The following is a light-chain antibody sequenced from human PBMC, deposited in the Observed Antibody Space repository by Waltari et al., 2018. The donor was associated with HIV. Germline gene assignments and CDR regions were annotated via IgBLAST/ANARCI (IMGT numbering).Light chain of an antibody. CDR3: GSWDSSLSGVV. Sequence: QSVLTQPPSVSAAPGQKVTISCSGSNSTIGNNYVSWYQQLPGTAPKLLIYDNNKRPSGIPDRFSGSTSGTSATLGITGLQTGDEADYYCGSWDSSLSGVVFGGGTKLTVL. J-gene: IGLJ2*01. CDR1: NSTIGNNY. V-gene: IGLV1-51*01. CDR2: DNN.